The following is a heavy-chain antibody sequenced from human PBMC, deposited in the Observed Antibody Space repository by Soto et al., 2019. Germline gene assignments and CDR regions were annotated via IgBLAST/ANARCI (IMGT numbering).Heavy chain of an antibody. V-gene: IGHV3-21*01. J-gene: IGHJ4*02. D-gene: IGHD1-26*01. CDR3: ARGCIILVGAASRPLDY. CDR1: GFPFSSHS. CDR2: ISGSSDYI. Sequence: EVQLVESGGGLVKPGGSLRLACAASGFPFSSHSMFWVRQAPGKGLEWVSYISGSSDYIFYADSVKGRFTIFRDNAKNCLFLQMNSLRAEDTAMYCCARGCIILVGAASRPLDYWGQGNLVTVSS.